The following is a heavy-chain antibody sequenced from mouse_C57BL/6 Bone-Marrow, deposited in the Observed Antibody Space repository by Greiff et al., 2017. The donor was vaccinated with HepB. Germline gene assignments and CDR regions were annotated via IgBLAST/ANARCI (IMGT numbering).Heavy chain of an antibody. Sequence: QVQLQQPGAELVKPGASVKMSCKASGYTFTSYWVTWVKQRPGQGLEWIGDIYPGSGSTNYNEKFKSKATLTVDTSSSTAYMQLSSLTSEDSAVYYCAQGHVSPYYAVDYWGQGTSVTGSS. J-gene: IGHJ4*01. CDR2: IYPGSGST. V-gene: IGHV1-55*01. CDR3: AQGHVSPYYAVDY. CDR1: GYTFTSYW. D-gene: IGHD6-1*01.